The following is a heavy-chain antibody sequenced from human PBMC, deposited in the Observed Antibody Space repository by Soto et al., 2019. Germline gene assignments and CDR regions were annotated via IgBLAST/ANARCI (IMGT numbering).Heavy chain of an antibody. J-gene: IGHJ4*02. CDR1: GYTFTSYG. CDR3: ARVLPRAAMVDLFDY. CDR2: NSAYNGNT. D-gene: IGHD5-18*01. Sequence: ASVKVSCKASGYTFTSYGISWVRQAPGQGLEWMGWNSAYNGNTNYAQKLQGRVTMTTDTSTSTAYMELRSLRSDDTAVYYCARVLPRAAMVDLFDYWGQGTLVTVSS. V-gene: IGHV1-18*01.